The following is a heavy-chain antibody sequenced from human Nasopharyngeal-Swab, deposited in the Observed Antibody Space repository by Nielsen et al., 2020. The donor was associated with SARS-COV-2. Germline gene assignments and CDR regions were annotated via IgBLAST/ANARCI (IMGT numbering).Heavy chain of an antibody. CDR3: ARTAGYYYMDV. J-gene: IGHJ6*03. Sequence: LSLTCAVSGGSISSYSWSWIRLPPGKGLEWIGYIYYSGSTNYSPSLKSRVTISVDTSKNQFPLKLNSVTAADTAVYYCARTAGYYYMDVWGKGTTVTVSS. V-gene: IGHV4-59*01. D-gene: IGHD6-13*01. CDR1: GGSISSYS. CDR2: IYYSGST.